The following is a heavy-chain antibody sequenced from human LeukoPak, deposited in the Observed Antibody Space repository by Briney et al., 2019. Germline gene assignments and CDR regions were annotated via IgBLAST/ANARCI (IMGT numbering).Heavy chain of an antibody. D-gene: IGHD3-9*01. V-gene: IGHV5-51*01. CDR2: IYPGDSDT. CDR3: ARTDILTGYSYYYGMDV. Sequence: GESLKISCKGSGSSFTSYWIGWVRQMPGKGLEWMGIIYPGDSDTRYSPSFQGQVTISADKSISTAYLQWSSLKASDTAMYYCARTDILTGYSYYYGMDVWGQGTTVTVSS. J-gene: IGHJ6*02. CDR1: GSSFTSYW.